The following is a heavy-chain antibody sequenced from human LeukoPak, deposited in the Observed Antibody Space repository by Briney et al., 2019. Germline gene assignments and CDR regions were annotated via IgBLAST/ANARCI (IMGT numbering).Heavy chain of an antibody. CDR3: ARAHRTNVVCYYYYYYYMDV. CDR2: ISAYNGNT. D-gene: IGHD2-8*01. CDR1: GYTFTSYG. Sequence: ASVKVSCKASGYTFTSYGISWVRQAPGQGLEWMGWISAYNGNTNYAQKLQGRVTMTTDTSTSTAYMELRSLRSDDTAVYYCARAHRTNVVCYYYYYYYMDVWGKGGKVTVS. J-gene: IGHJ6*03. V-gene: IGHV1-18*01.